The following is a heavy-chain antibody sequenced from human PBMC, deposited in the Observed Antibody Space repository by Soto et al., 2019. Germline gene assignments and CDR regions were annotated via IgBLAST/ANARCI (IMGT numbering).Heavy chain of an antibody. CDR3: ARSEATALDY. CDR1: GDSMSSSNW. Sequence: QVQLQESGPGLVKPSGTLSLTCTVSGDSMSSSNWWNWVRQPPGKGLEWIGEAYQSGRTNYNPSLKSRVTISVDRSQNHFSLQLTSVTAADTAVYYCARSEATALDYWGQGTLVTVSS. CDR2: AYQSGRT. J-gene: IGHJ4*02. V-gene: IGHV4-4*02.